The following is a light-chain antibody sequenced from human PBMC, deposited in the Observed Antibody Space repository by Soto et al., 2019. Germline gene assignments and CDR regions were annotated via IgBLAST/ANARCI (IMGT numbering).Light chain of an antibody. CDR1: SSDIGGYNY. CDR3: SSYSSTGTLA. CDR2: DVS. Sequence: QSALTQPASVSGSPGQSITISCTGTSSDIGGYNYVSWYQQHPGSAPKLIIFDVSNRPSEISDRFSGSKSDNTASLTISGRQAEDEAEYYCSSYSSTGTLAFGGGTKLTVL. J-gene: IGLJ2*01. V-gene: IGLV2-14*03.